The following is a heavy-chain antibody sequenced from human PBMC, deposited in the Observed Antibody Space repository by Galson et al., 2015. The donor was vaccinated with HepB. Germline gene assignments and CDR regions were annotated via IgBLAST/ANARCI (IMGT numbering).Heavy chain of an antibody. CDR2: ISGSGGST. D-gene: IGHD3-3*01. J-gene: IGHJ5*02. Sequence: SLRLSCAASGFTFSSYAMSWVRQAPGKGLEWVSAISGSGGSTYYADSVKGRFTISRDNSKNTLYLQMNSLRAEDTAVYSCASHYDFWSGYPNWFDPWGQGTLVTVSS. CDR3: ASHYDFWSGYPNWFDP. CDR1: GFTFSSYA. V-gene: IGHV3-23*01.